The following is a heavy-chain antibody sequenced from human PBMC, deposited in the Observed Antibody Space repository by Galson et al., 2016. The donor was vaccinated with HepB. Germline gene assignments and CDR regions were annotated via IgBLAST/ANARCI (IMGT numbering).Heavy chain of an antibody. J-gene: IGHJ4*02. CDR1: GGSITSGTKY. V-gene: IGHV4-61*02. CDR2: ISTSGTT. Sequence: TLSLTCTVSGGSITSGTKYWTWIRQPAGKGLEWIGGISTSGTTNYNPSLRSRVTISVDTSKTQLSLKLRSVTASDTAMYYCATTPDSWDQGTLVTVSS. CDR3: ATTPDS.